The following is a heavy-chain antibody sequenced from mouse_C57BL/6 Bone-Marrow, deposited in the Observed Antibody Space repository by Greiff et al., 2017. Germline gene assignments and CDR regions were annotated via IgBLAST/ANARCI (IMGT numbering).Heavy chain of an antibody. Sequence: EVKLMESGGGLVQPGGSLKLSCAASGFTFSDYGMAWVRQAPRKGPEWVAFISNLAYSIYYADTVTGRFPISRGNAKNTLYLEMSSLRYEDTAMYYCARGYYAMDYWGQGTSVTGSS. V-gene: IGHV5-15*01. CDR1: GFTFSDYG. J-gene: IGHJ4*01. CDR3: ARGYYAMDY. CDR2: ISNLAYSI.